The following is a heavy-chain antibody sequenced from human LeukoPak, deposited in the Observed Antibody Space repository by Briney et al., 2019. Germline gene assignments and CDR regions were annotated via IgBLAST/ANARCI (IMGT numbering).Heavy chain of an antibody. D-gene: IGHD3-10*01. CDR1: GFTFSSYE. CDR2: ISSSGSTI. CDR3: ARVISYGSGSPYYMDV. J-gene: IGHJ6*03. V-gene: IGHV3-48*03. Sequence: PGGSLRLSCAASGFTFSSYEMNWVRQAPGKGLEWVSYISSSGSTIYYADSVKGRFTISRDNAKNSLYLQMNSLRAEDTAVYYCARVISYGSGSPYYMDVWGKGTTVTISS.